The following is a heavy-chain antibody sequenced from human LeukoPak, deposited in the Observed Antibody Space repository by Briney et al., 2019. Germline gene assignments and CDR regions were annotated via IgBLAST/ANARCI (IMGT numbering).Heavy chain of an antibody. V-gene: IGHV4-59*01. D-gene: IGHD3-22*01. CDR2: IYYSGST. CDR3: ARGEDYYDSSGYFDY. Sequence: SQTLSLTCTVSGGSISSYYWSWIRQPPGKGLEWIGYIYYSGSTNYNPSLKSRVTISVDTSKNQFSLKLSSVTAADTAVYYCARGEDYYDSSGYFDYWGQGTLVTVSS. J-gene: IGHJ4*02. CDR1: GGSISSYY.